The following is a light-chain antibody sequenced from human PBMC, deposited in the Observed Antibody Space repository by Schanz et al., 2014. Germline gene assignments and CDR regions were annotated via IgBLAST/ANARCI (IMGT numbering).Light chain of an antibody. CDR3: AAWDDSLNGFWV. CDR1: SSNIGTNT. V-gene: IGLV1-44*01. Sequence: QSVLTQPPSASGTPGQRVTISCSGSSSNIGTNTVIWYQQLPGTAPKLLIHSTNQRPSGVPDRFSGSKSGTSASLAISGLQSEDEADYYCAAWDDSLNGFWVFGGGTKVTVL. J-gene: IGLJ3*02. CDR2: STN.